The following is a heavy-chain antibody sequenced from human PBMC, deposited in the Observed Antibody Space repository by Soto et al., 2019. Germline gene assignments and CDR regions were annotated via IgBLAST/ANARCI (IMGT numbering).Heavy chain of an antibody. CDR1: GGTFSSYA. Sequence: SVKVSCKASGGTFSSYAISLVRQAPGQGLEWMGGIIPIFGTANYAQKFQGRVTITADESTSTAYMELSSLRSEDTAVYYCARDGLTYCGGDCYSDDAFDIWGQGTMVTVSS. V-gene: IGHV1-69*13. CDR3: ARDGLTYCGGDCYSDDAFDI. CDR2: IIPIFGTA. J-gene: IGHJ3*02. D-gene: IGHD2-21*02.